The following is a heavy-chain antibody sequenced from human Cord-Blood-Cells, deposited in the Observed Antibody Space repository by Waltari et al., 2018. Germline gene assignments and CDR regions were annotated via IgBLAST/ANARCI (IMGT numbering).Heavy chain of an antibody. J-gene: IGHJ2*01. D-gene: IGHD7-27*01. CDR2: VNAGNGNT. CDR3: AREGVTGDLRLINWYFDL. CDR1: GYTFTSYA. V-gene: IGHV1-3*01. Sequence: QVQLVQSGAEVKKPGASGKVSCKASGYTFTSYAMHWVRQAPGQRVEGLWWIGWVNAGNGNTKYSPKFQGRVTITRDTSASTAYMELSSLRSEDTAVYYCAREGVTGDLRLINWYFDLWGRGTLVTVSS.